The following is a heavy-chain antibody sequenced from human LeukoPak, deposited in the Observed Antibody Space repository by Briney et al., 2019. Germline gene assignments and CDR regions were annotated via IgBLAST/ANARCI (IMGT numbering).Heavy chain of an antibody. D-gene: IGHD3-22*01. J-gene: IGHJ4*02. CDR1: GGSISSSSYY. Sequence: SETLSLTCTVSGGSISSSSYYWGWIRQPPGKGLEWIGSIYYSGSTYYNPSLKSRVTISVDTSKNQFSLKLSSVTAADTAVYYCARVKYYDSSGPLDYWGQGTLVTVSS. V-gene: IGHV4-39*07. CDR2: IYYSGST. CDR3: ARVKYYDSSGPLDY.